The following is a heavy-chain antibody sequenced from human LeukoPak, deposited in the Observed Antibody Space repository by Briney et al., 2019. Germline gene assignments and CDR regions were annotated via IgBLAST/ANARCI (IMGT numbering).Heavy chain of an antibody. CDR2: INWNGGST. V-gene: IGHV3-20*04. CDR1: GFTFDDYG. D-gene: IGHD4-17*01. Sequence: GGSLRLSCAASGFTFDDYGMSWVCQAPGKGLEWVSGINWNGGSTGYADSVKGRFTISRDNAKNSLYLQMNSLRAEDTALYYCARAYGDYPIDYWGQGTLVTVSS. J-gene: IGHJ4*02. CDR3: ARAYGDYPIDY.